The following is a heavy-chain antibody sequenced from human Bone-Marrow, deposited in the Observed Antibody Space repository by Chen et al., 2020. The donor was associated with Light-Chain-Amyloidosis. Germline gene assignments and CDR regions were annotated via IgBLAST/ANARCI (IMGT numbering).Heavy chain of an antibody. CDR2: IFPAGSAA. Sequence: EVQLEQSGPEVKKPGESLKISCKGSGYTFPNYWIGWVRQVPGKGLEWMGVIFPAGSAAIYSPSCEGQVTISADKSITTAYLQWRSLKASATAMYYCARRRDGYNFDYWGQGTLVTVSS. V-gene: IGHV5-51*01. J-gene: IGHJ4*02. CDR3: ARRRDGYNFDY. CDR1: GYTFPNYW. D-gene: IGHD5-12*01.